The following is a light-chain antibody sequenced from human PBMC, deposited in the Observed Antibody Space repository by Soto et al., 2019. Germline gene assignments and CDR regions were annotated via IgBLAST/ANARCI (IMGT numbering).Light chain of an antibody. Sequence: DIQMTQSPSSLSASVGDRVTITCRASQSISSYLNWYQQKPGKAPKLLIYAASSLQSGVPSRFSGSGSGTDFTLTISRLQPEDFATYYCQQSYSTPLSFGPGTKGDIK. V-gene: IGKV1-39*01. CDR2: AAS. CDR3: QQSYSTPLS. J-gene: IGKJ3*01. CDR1: QSISSY.